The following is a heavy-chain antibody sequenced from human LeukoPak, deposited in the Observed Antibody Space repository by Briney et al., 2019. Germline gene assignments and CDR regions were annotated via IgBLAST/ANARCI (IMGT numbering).Heavy chain of an antibody. CDR3: ARVLHKRNYDSGVYYGY. CDR2: IKQDGSEK. V-gene: IGHV3-7*04. CDR1: GFTFSSYW. J-gene: IGHJ4*01. D-gene: IGHD3-22*01. Sequence: PWGSLRLSCAASGFTFSSYWMSWVRQAPGKGLEWVANIKQDGSEKYYVDSVKGRFTISRDNAKNSLYLQMNSLRAEDTAVYYCARVLHKRNYDSGVYYGYWGQGTLVTVSS.